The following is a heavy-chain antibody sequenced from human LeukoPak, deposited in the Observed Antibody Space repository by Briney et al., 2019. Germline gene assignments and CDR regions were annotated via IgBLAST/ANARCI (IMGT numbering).Heavy chain of an antibody. CDR1: GYTFSEYY. Sequence: GASVKVSCKTSGYTFSEYYIYWVRQAPGQGLEWMGWIDPSTGGTNYAQNFQGRVTMTRDTPTTTVYMELSSLKSDDTAVYHCARGNNYGSGSLFYGWGQGTLVTVSS. CDR3: ARGNNYGSGSLFYG. D-gene: IGHD3-10*01. CDR2: IDPSTGGT. J-gene: IGHJ4*02. V-gene: IGHV1-2*02.